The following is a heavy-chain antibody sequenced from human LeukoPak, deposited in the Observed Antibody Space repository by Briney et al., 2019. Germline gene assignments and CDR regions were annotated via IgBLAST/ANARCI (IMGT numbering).Heavy chain of an antibody. V-gene: IGHV4-34*01. Sequence: PSETLSLTCAVYGGSFSGYYWSWVRQPPGKGLEWVGEINHSGSTNYNPSLKSRVTISVDTSKNQFSLKLSSVTAADTAFYYCASQGHHGKIVGTTLSYFYMDVWGKGTTVTVSS. CDR1: GGSFSGYY. CDR2: INHSGST. D-gene: IGHD1-26*01. J-gene: IGHJ6*03. CDR3: ASQGHHGKIVGTTLSYFYMDV.